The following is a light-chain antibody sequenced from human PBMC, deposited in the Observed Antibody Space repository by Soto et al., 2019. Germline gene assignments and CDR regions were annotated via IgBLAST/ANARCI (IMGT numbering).Light chain of an antibody. CDR3: SSYTVINTAV. Sequence: QSALTQPPSASGSPGQSVAISCTGTSSDVGGYNYVSWYQQHPGKAPKLMIYEVNKRPSGVPDRFSGSKSGNTASLTISGLQTEDEADYYCSSYTVINTAVFGGGTKVTVL. CDR1: SSDVGGYNY. CDR2: EVN. V-gene: IGLV2-8*01. J-gene: IGLJ3*02.